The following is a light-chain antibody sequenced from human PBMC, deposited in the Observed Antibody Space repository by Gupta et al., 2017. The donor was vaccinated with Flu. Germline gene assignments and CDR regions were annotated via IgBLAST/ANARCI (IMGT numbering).Light chain of an antibody. J-gene: IGLJ3*02. CDR2: DTT. Sequence: QAVVTQEPSLTASPGGTVTLTCGSSTGAVTGGHFPYWFQQKPGQAPRTLIYDTTNKHSWTPARFSGSLLGGKAALTLSGAQPEDEAEYYCLLSYSSVRVFGGGTKLTVL. CDR3: LLSYSSVRV. V-gene: IGLV7-46*01. CDR1: TGAVTGGHF.